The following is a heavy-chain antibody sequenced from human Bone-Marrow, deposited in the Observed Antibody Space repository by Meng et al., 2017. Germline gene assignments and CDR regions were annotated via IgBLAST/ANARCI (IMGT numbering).Heavy chain of an antibody. CDR3: ARDPSIAVAGFYGMDV. CDR1: GYTFTGYY. V-gene: IGHV1-2*02. CDR2: INPNSGGT. J-gene: IGHJ6*02. Sequence: ASVKVSCKASGYTFTGYYMHWVRQAPGQGLEWMGWINPNSGGTNYAQKFQGRVTMTRDTSISTAYMELSRLRSDDTAVYYCARDPSIAVAGFYGMDVWGQGTTVTVSS. D-gene: IGHD6-19*01.